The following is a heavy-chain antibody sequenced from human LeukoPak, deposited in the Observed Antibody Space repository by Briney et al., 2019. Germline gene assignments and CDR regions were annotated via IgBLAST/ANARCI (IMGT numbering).Heavy chain of an antibody. CDR2: ISGSGGST. Sequence: GGSLRLSCAASGLTFSSYAMSWVRQAPGKGLEWVSAISGSGGSTYYADSVKGRFTISRDNSKNTLYLQMNSLRAEDTAVYYCAKDPYSSGWYYFDYWGQGTLVTVSS. CDR3: AKDPYSSGWYYFDY. V-gene: IGHV3-23*01. J-gene: IGHJ4*02. CDR1: GLTFSSYA. D-gene: IGHD6-19*01.